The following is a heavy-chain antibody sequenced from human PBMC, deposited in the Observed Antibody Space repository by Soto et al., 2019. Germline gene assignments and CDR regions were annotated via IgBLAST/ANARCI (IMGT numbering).Heavy chain of an antibody. CDR1: GFTFSSYA. J-gene: IGHJ4*02. CDR3: ARGRYSGYDLFDY. CDR2: ISSNGGST. D-gene: IGHD5-12*01. Sequence: GGSLRLSCAASGFTFSSYAMHWVRQAPGKGLEYVSAISSNGGSTYYANSVKGRFTISRDNSKNTLYLQMGSLRAEDMAVYYCARGRYSGYDLFDYWGQGTLVTISS. V-gene: IGHV3-64*01.